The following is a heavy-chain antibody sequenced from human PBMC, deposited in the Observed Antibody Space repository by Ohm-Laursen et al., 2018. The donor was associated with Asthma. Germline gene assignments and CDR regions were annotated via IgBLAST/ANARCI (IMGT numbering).Heavy chain of an antibody. CDR3: ARDYGDYYFDY. CDR1: GYTFTSYG. CDR2: ISVYNGNT. V-gene: IGHV1-18*01. J-gene: IGHJ4*02. Sequence: GASVKVSCKASGYTFTSYGIAWVRQAPGQGLEWMGWISVYNGNTNYAQNLQGRVTLTTDTPTTTAYMELSRLRSDDTAVYYCARDYGDYYFDYWGQGTLVTVSS. D-gene: IGHD4-17*01.